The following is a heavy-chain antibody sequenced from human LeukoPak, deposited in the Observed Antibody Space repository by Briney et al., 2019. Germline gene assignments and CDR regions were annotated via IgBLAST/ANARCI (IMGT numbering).Heavy chain of an antibody. D-gene: IGHD1-26*01. CDR3: AKDRIVGTNCLGYGMDV. J-gene: IGHJ6*02. Sequence: GGSLRLSCAASGFTFSNYWMSWVRQAPGKGLEWVANINQDGSEKYYVDSVKGRFTVSRDNAKNSLYLQMNSLRTEDTAVYYCAKDRIVGTNCLGYGMDVWGQGTTVTVSS. CDR1: GFTFSNYW. CDR2: INQDGSEK. V-gene: IGHV3-7*01.